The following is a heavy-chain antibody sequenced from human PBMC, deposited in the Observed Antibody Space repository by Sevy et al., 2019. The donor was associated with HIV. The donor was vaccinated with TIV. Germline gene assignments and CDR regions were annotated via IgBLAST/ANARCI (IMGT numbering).Heavy chain of an antibody. Sequence: GGSLRLSCAASGFTFSSYSMNWVRQAPGKGLEWVSYISNSSSTIHYADSVKGRFTISRDNAKNSLYLQMNSLRDEDTAVYYCARDRRVGHDAFDIWGQGTMVTVSS. J-gene: IGHJ3*02. CDR1: GFTFSSYS. CDR2: ISNSSSTI. V-gene: IGHV3-48*02. CDR3: ARDRRVGHDAFDI. D-gene: IGHD1-26*01.